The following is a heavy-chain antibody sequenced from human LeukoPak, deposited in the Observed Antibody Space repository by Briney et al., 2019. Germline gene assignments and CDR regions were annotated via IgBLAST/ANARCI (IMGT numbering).Heavy chain of an antibody. V-gene: IGHV4-39*07. CDR2: IYYSGST. Sequence: SETLSLTSAVSGGSISSNSYYWGWIRQPPGKGLEWIGSIYYSGSTHYDPSLKSRVTISVDTSKNQFSLKLPSVTAADTAVYYCAKDYFDSSGYFRVPHVSDYRGRGTLVTVSS. J-gene: IGHJ4*02. CDR3: AKDYFDSSGYFRVPHVSDY. D-gene: IGHD3-22*01. CDR1: GGSISSNSYY.